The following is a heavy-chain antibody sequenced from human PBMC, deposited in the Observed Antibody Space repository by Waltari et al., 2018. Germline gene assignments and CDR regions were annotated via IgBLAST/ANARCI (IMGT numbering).Heavy chain of an antibody. J-gene: IGHJ4*02. CDR1: GIPFSSYG. V-gene: IGHV3-33*01. CDR3: VGGSGYIPLFDY. Sequence: QVRLVESGGGVVQPGRSLRRSCAASGIPFSSYGMHWVRQAPGKGLEWVAGTGSEGSEKCYADSVKGQFTISRDNSKKTRYLQRNSLRVEDTAVYYCVGGSGYIPLFDYWGQGTLVTVSS. D-gene: IGHD5-18*01. CDR2: TGSEGSEK.